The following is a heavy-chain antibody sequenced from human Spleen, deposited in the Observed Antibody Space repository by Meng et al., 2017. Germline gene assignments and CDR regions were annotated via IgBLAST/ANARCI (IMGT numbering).Heavy chain of an antibody. CDR3: ARGPTTMAHDFDY. CDR2: INHSGST. D-gene: IGHD4-11*01. CDR1: GGSFSDYS. V-gene: IGHV4-34*01. Sequence: VQLQTWGPGLLNPSETLPLSGVVSGGSFSDYSWSWIRQPPGKGLEWIGEINHSGSTNSNPSLESRATISVDTSKNNLSLKLSSVTAADSAVYYCARGPTTMAHDFDYWGQGTLVTVSS. J-gene: IGHJ4*02.